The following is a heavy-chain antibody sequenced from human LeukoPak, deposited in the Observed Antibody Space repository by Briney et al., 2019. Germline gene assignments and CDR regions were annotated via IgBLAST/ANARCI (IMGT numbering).Heavy chain of an antibody. CDR2: INHSGST. CDR1: GGSFSGYY. V-gene: IGHV4-34*01. D-gene: IGHD1-26*01. J-gene: IGHJ3*02. Sequence: PSETLSLTCAVYGGSFSGYYWSWIRQPPGKGLEWIGEINHSGSTNYNPSLKSRVTISVDTSKNQFSLKLSSVTAADTAVYYCARGGRGSYSDFAFDIWGQGTMVTVSS. CDR3: ARGGRGSYSDFAFDI.